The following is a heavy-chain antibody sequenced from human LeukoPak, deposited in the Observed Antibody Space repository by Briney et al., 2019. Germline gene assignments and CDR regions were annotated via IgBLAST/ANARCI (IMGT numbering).Heavy chain of an antibody. J-gene: IGHJ4*02. V-gene: IGHV4-31*03. D-gene: IGHD1-26*01. Sequence: SETLSLTCPVSGGSISSGGYYWSWIRQHPGKGLEWIGYIYYSGSTYYNPSLKSRVTISVDRSKNQFSLKLSSVTAADTAVYYCARHIRIVGATSHFDYWGQGTLVTVSS. CDR3: ARHIRIVGATSHFDY. CDR1: GGSISSGGYY. CDR2: IYYSGST.